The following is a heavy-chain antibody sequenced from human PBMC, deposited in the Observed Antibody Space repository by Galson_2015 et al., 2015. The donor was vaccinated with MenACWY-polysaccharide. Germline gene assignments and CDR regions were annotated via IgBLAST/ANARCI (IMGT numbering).Heavy chain of an antibody. Sequence: SLRLSCAASGFTFSSYAMHWVRQAPGKGLEWVAVISYDGSNKYYPDSVKGRFTISRDNSENTLYLQVSSLRAEDTAVYYCARSYCDRTSCYGMDVWGQGTTVTVSS. CDR2: ISYDGSNK. J-gene: IGHJ6*02. D-gene: IGHD2/OR15-2a*01. CDR1: GFTFSSYA. CDR3: ARSYCDRTSCYGMDV. V-gene: IGHV3-30-3*01.